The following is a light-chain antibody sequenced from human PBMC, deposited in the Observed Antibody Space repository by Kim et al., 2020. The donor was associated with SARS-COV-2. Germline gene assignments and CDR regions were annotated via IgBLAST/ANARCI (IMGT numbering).Light chain of an antibody. CDR1: QGISNH. V-gene: IGKV1-27*01. Sequence: ASVGERVTITCRASQGISNHLAWYQQKPEKVPKLLIYAASTLQSGVPSRFSGSGSGTDFTLTISSLQPEDVATYYCQKYNSAPLTFGGGTKVDIK. J-gene: IGKJ4*01. CDR3: QKYNSAPLT. CDR2: AAS.